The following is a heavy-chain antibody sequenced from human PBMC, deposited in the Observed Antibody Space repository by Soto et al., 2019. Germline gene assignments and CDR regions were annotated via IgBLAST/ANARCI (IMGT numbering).Heavy chain of an antibody. D-gene: IGHD5-18*01. CDR2: LVVGSGNT. Sequence: SVKVSCKASGFTFTRSAVQWVRQARGQRLEWIGWLVVGSGNTNYAQRFQERVTITRDMSTSTAYMELSSLRSEDTAVYYCGKDLADTAMVSERYGMDVWGQGTTVTVSS. V-gene: IGHV1-58*01. CDR3: GKDLADTAMVSERYGMDV. CDR1: GFTFTRSA. J-gene: IGHJ6*02.